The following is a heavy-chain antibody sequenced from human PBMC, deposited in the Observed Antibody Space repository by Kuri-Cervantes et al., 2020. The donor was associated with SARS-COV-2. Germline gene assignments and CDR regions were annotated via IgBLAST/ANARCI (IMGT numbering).Heavy chain of an antibody. CDR1: GGTFSSYA. CDR3: ARPERFFGVVIPQGGAFDI. CDR2: IIPIFGTA. Sequence: SVKVSCKASGGTFSSYAISWVRQAPGQGLEWMGGIIPIFGTANYAQKFQGGVTITADESTSTAYMELSSLRSEDTAVYYCARPERFFGVVIPQGGAFDIWGQGTMVTVSS. J-gene: IGHJ3*02. D-gene: IGHD3-3*01. V-gene: IGHV1-69*13.